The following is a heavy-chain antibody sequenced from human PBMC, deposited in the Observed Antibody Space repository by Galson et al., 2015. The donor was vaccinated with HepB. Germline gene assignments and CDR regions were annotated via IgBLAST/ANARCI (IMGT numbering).Heavy chain of an antibody. J-gene: IGHJ6*03. CDR2: ITEGGGST. V-gene: IGHV3-23*01. CDR3: AKAPGDILYYMDV. Sequence: SLRLSCAASGFTFSSSLMTWVRQAPGKGLEWVSVITEGGGSTYYADSVKGRFIVSRDNSKNALYRQMNSLRVEDTAVYYCAKAPGDILYYMDVWGKGTTVTVSS. CDR1: GFTFSSSL. D-gene: IGHD3-10*01.